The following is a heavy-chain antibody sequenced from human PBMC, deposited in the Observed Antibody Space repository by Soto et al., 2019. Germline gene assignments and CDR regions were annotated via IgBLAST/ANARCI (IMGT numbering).Heavy chain of an antibody. CDR2: IYYSGST. D-gene: IGHD5-12*01. J-gene: IGHJ3*02. Sequence: QLQLQESDPGLVKPSETLSLTCTVSGGSISSSSYYWGWIRQPPGKGLEWIGSIYYSGSTYYNPSLKSRVTISVDTSKNQFSLKLSSVTAADTAVYYCARQADSGYGLSFAFDIWGQGTMVTVSS. CDR1: GGSISSSSYY. V-gene: IGHV4-39*01. CDR3: ARQADSGYGLSFAFDI.